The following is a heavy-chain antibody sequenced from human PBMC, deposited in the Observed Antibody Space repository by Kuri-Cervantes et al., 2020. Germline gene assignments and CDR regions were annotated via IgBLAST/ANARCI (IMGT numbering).Heavy chain of an antibody. CDR3: ARGQGKRSSSGWASMGY. CDR1: GGSINGFY. J-gene: IGHJ4*02. CDR2: VYTTGTT. D-gene: IGHD6-19*01. V-gene: IGHV4-4*07. Sequence: GSLRLSCSVSGGSINGFYWSWIRQPAGKGLEWIGRVYTTGTTNYNPSLKGRLTISIDKSKNQFSLNLSSVTAADTAVYYCARGQGKRSSSGWASMGYWGQGTLVTVSS.